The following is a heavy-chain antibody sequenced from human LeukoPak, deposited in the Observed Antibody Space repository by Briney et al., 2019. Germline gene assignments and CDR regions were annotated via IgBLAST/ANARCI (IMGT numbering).Heavy chain of an antibody. CDR3: ARGYCSRTSCYSPIGAFDI. Sequence: GASVKVSCKASGGTFSSYAISWVRQAPGQGLEWMGGIIPIFGTANYAQKFQGRVTITTDESTSTAYMELSSLRSEDTAVYYCARGYCSRTSCYSPIGAFDIWGQGTMVTVSS. CDR2: IIPIFGTA. V-gene: IGHV1-69*05. D-gene: IGHD2-2*02. J-gene: IGHJ3*02. CDR1: GGTFSSYA.